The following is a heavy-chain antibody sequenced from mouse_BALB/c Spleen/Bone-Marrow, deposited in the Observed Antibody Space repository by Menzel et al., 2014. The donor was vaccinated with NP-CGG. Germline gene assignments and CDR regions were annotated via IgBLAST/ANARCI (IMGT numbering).Heavy chain of an antibody. CDR3: ARGRTTVVSDY. CDR1: GYTFTNYW. Sequence: VQLQQSGAEVVKPGASVKVSCKASGYTFTNYWMQWVKQRPGQGLEWIGKIEPSDSYTNYNQDFKGKATLTVDKSSSTAYMQLSSLTSEDSAVYYCARGRTTVVSDYWGQGTSLTVSS. D-gene: IGHD1-1*01. J-gene: IGHJ2*02. CDR2: IEPSDSYT. V-gene: IGHV1-69*02.